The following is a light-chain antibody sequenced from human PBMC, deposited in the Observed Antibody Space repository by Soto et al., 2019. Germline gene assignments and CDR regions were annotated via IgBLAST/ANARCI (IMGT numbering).Light chain of an antibody. CDR3: QQYNNWPPIT. V-gene: IGKV3-15*01. Sequence: ENVLTQSPGTLSLSPGERATLSCRASLSVTSYLAWYQKKPGQAPRLLVYGASTRATGIPARFSGSGSGTEFTLTISSLQSEDFAVYYCQQYNNWPPITFGQGTRLEI. CDR1: LSVTSY. J-gene: IGKJ5*01. CDR2: GAS.